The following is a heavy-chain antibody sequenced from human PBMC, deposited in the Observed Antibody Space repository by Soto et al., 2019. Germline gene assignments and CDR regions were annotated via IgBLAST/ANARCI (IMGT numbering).Heavy chain of an antibody. CDR2: IYYSGST. J-gene: IGHJ5*02. Sequence: TLSLTCTVSGGSISSGGYYWSWIRQHPGKGLEWIGYIYYSGSTYYNPSLKSRVTISVDTSKNQFSLKLRSVTAAATAVNYCARSLFGYDDGIHPRPDKSFDPW. CDR1: GGSISSGGYY. V-gene: IGHV4-31*03. CDR3: ARSLFGYDDGIHPRPDKSFDP. D-gene: IGHD3-22*01.